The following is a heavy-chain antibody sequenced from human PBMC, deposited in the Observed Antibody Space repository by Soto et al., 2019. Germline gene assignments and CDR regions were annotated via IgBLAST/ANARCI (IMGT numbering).Heavy chain of an antibody. Sequence: GGSLRLSCAASGFSFSSYAMTWVRQAPGRGLQWVSAISGSGSPTYYADSVKGRFTISRDNSKNTLYLQMNSLRADDTAVYYCARDMSGGTYNYYYGMDVWGQGTTVIVSS. D-gene: IGHD1-26*01. J-gene: IGHJ6*02. CDR2: ISGSGSPT. V-gene: IGHV3-23*01. CDR1: GFSFSSYA. CDR3: ARDMSGGTYNYYYGMDV.